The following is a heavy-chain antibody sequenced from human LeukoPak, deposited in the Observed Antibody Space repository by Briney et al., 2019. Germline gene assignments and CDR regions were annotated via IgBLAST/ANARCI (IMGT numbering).Heavy chain of an antibody. CDR2: IYHSGRT. D-gene: IGHD6-19*01. Sequence: PSETLSLTCSVSGYSISSGYYWGWIRQPPGKGLEWIGSIYHSGRTYFNPSLKSRVTISIDPSKNQFSLKLSSVTAADTAVYYCARDRIAVSDPPNWFDPWGQGTLVIVSS. J-gene: IGHJ5*02. CDR1: GYSISSGYY. V-gene: IGHV4-38-2*02. CDR3: ARDRIAVSDPPNWFDP.